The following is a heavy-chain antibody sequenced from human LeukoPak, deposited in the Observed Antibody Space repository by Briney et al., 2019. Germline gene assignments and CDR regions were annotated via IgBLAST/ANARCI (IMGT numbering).Heavy chain of an antibody. CDR3: TKVPQYCSGGSCDV. Sequence: GGSLRLSCAASGFTFSGSAMHWVRQASGKGLEWVGRIRSKANSYATAYAASVKGRFTISRDDSKNTAYLQMNSLETEDTAVYYCTKVPQYCSGGSCDVWGKGTTVTVSS. D-gene: IGHD2-15*01. CDR2: IRSKANSYAT. V-gene: IGHV3-73*01. J-gene: IGHJ6*04. CDR1: GFTFSGSA.